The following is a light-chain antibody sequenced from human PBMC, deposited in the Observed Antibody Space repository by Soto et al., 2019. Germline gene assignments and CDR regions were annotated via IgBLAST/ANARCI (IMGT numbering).Light chain of an antibody. CDR2: DVS. CDR1: QCVSSAY. J-gene: IGKJ1*01. V-gene: IGKV3-20*01. CDR3: QQYGSSPET. Sequence: EIVLTQSPGTLSLSPGERATLSCRASQCVSSAYLAWYQQKPGQAPRLLIYDVSSRATGIPDRFSGSGSGTDCTLTVSRLEPEDFAVYYCQQYGSSPETFGQGTKVDI.